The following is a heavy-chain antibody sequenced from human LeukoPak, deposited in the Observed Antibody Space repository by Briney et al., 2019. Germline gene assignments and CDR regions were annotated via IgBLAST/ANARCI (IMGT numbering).Heavy chain of an antibody. CDR1: GFTFRSYG. J-gene: IGHJ1*01. CDR3: ARGDGYNDAEYLQH. Sequence: PGRAPRPFFAAAGFTFRSYGVHRGRQAPGQGAGWGGVIWYDGSNKYYGDSVKGRFTISRDNSKKTLYLQMNSLRVEDTAVYYCARGDGYNDAEYLQHWGQGTLVTVS. D-gene: IGHD5-24*01. CDR2: IWYDGSNK. V-gene: IGHV3-33*01.